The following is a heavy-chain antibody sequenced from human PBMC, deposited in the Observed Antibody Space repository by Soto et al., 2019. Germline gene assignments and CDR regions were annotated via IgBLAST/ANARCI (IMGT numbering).Heavy chain of an antibody. V-gene: IGHV3-7*03. CDR3: AIGGTQLWGPFDY. CDR2: IKTDGSEE. J-gene: IGHJ4*02. Sequence: SWIIKVPGKGLEWVANIKTDGSEEYYADSVEGRFTISRDNTKNSLYLQMNSLRSEDTAMYSCAIGGTQLWGPFDYCGQGTLVSVSS. D-gene: IGHD5-18*01.